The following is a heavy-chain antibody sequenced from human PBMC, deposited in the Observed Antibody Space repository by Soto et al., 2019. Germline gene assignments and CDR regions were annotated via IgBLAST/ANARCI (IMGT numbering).Heavy chain of an antibody. D-gene: IGHD1-26*01. CDR3: ARHSEVGSYLGYFQH. J-gene: IGHJ1*01. V-gene: IGHV4-39*01. Sequence: QLQLQESGPGLVKPSETLSLTCSVSGGSISSSSYYWGWIRQPPGKGLEWIGSIYYSGSTYYNPSLKSRVTLSVDTSKNQFSLKLSSVTAADTAVYYCARHSEVGSYLGYFQHWGQGTLVTVSS. CDR2: IYYSGST. CDR1: GGSISSSSYY.